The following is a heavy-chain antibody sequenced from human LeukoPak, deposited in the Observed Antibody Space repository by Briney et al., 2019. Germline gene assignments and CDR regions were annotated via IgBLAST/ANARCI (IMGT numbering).Heavy chain of an antibody. CDR1: GGSISSGSYY. J-gene: IGHJ4*02. Sequence: PSQTLSLTCTVSGGSISSGSYYWSWIRQPAGKGLEWIGRIYTSGSTNYNPSLKSRVTISVDTSKNQFSLKLSSVTAADTAVYYCARREGRYFDWLLFDYWGQGTLVTVSS. V-gene: IGHV4-61*02. CDR2: IYTSGST. CDR3: ARREGRYFDWLLFDY. D-gene: IGHD3-9*01.